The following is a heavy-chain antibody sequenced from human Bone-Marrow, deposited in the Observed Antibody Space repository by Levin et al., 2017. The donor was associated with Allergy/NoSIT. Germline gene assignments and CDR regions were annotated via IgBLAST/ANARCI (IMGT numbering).Heavy chain of an antibody. CDR3: ARGCDSDSYGPYYYYGMDV. D-gene: IGHD5-18*01. CDR1: GYTFTSYD. J-gene: IGHJ6*02. Sequence: ASVKVSCKASGYTFTSYDINWVRQATGQGLEWMGWMNPNSGNTGYAQKFQGRVTMTRNTSISTAYMELSSLRSEDTAVYYCARGCDSDSYGPYYYYGMDVWGQGTTVTVSS. CDR2: MNPNSGNT. V-gene: IGHV1-8*01.